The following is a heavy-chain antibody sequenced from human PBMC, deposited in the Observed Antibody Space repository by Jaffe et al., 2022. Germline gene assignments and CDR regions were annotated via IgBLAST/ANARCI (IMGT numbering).Heavy chain of an antibody. CDR3: ARGGYGDYHTVPFYYFDY. J-gene: IGHJ4*02. CDR1: GYSFTSYW. Sequence: EVQLVQSGAEVKKPGESLKISCKGSGYSFTSYWIGWVRQMPGKGLEWMGIIYPGDSDTRYSPSFQGQVTISADKSISTAYLQWSSLKASDTAMYYCARGGYGDYHTVPFYYFDYWGQGTLVTVSS. CDR2: IYPGDSDT. V-gene: IGHV5-51*03. D-gene: IGHD4-17*01.